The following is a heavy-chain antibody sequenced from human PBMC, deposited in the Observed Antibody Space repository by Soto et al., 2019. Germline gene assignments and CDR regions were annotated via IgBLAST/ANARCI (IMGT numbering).Heavy chain of an antibody. D-gene: IGHD5-18*01. V-gene: IGHV1-69*13. CDR1: GGTFSSYA. J-gene: IGHJ6*02. Sequence: SVKVSCKASGGTFSSYAISWVRQAPGQGLEWMGGIIPIFGTANYAQKFQGRVTITADESTSTAYMELSSLRSEDTAVYYCASSVALSDTAMVTPYYYYYYGMDVWGQGTTVTVSS. CDR2: IIPIFGTA. CDR3: ASSVALSDTAMVTPYYYYYYGMDV.